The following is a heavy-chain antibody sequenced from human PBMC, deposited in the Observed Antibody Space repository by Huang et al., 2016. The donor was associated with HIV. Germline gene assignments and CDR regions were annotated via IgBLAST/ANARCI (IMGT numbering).Heavy chain of an antibody. CDR2: VHDGGTA. J-gene: IGHJ5*02. D-gene: IGHD2-2*01. CDR3: ARQGGDCTSISCYLSWFDP. CDR1: GGYGSSSNYY. Sequence: QLQLQESGPGLVKPSQTLSLTCTVFGGYGSSSNYYWAGIRQTPGKGLEGIGSVHDGGTAYDNRYLKSRGSRIVDKSKNQCSLEVTSATAADSAIYYCARQGGDCTSISCYLSWFDPWGQGTLVTVSS. V-gene: IGHV4-39*01.